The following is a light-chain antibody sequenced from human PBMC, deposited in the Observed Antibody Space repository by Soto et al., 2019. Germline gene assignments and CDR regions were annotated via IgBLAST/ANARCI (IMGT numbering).Light chain of an antibody. J-gene: IGKJ4*01. CDR1: QSVSSY. Sequence: EIVLTQSPATLSLSPGERATLSCRASQSVSSYLAWYQRKSGQAPRLLIYDASNRATGIPARFSGSGSGTDFTLTISSLEPEDFAVYYCQQRSNWPRLTFGGGTNVDI. CDR2: DAS. CDR3: QQRSNWPRLT. V-gene: IGKV3-11*01.